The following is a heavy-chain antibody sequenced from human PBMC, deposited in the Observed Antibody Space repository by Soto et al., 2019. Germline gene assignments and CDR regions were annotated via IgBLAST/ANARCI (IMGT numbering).Heavy chain of an antibody. Sequence: QVQLVQSGAEVKKPGSSVKVSRKASGGTFSSYTISWVRQAPGQGLEWMGRIIPILGIANYAQKFQGRVTITADKSTSTAYMELSSLRSEDTAVYYCARVVAAAGTSPYSWFDPWGQGTLVTVSS. J-gene: IGHJ5*02. V-gene: IGHV1-69*02. CDR2: IIPILGIA. CDR1: GGTFSSYT. CDR3: ARVVAAAGTSPYSWFDP. D-gene: IGHD6-13*01.